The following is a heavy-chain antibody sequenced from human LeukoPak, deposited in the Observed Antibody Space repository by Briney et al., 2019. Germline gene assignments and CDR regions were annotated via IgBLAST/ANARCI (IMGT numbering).Heavy chain of an antibody. Sequence: GGSLRLSCAASGFTFSSFAMSWVRQAPGKGLEWVSAISGSGGSTYYADSVKGRFTISRDNSKNTLYLQMNSLRAEDTAVYYCARGRLRYCSSTSCYGVFDYWGQGTLVTVSS. CDR1: GFTFSSFA. J-gene: IGHJ4*02. D-gene: IGHD2-2*01. CDR2: ISGSGGST. CDR3: ARGRLRYCSSTSCYGVFDY. V-gene: IGHV3-23*01.